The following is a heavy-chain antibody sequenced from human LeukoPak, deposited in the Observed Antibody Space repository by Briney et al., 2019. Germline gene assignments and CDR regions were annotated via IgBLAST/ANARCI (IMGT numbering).Heavy chain of an antibody. CDR3: AREIVGYDAFDT. Sequence: GGSLRLSCAASGFTFSSYWMSWVRQAPGKGLEWVANINKDGGEKYYVDSVKGRFTISRDNAKNSLYLQMNNLRVDDTALYYCAREIVGYDAFDTWGQGTMVTVSS. CDR2: INKDGGEK. J-gene: IGHJ3*02. CDR1: GFTFSSYW. D-gene: IGHD1-1*01. V-gene: IGHV3-7*01.